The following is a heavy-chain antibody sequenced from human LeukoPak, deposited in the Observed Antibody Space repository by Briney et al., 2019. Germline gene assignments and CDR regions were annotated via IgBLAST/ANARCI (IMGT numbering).Heavy chain of an antibody. CDR1: GFTFSSYS. D-gene: IGHD1-26*01. CDR2: ISSSSSYI. CDR3: ARYSGSYYSLDYYYGMDV. J-gene: IGHJ6*02. V-gene: IGHV3-21*01. Sequence: GGSLRLSCAASGFTFSSYSMNWVRQAPGKGLEWVSSISSSSSYIYYADSVKGRFTISRDNAKNSLYLQMNSLRAEDKAVYYCARYSGSYYSLDYYYGMDVWGQGTTVTVSS.